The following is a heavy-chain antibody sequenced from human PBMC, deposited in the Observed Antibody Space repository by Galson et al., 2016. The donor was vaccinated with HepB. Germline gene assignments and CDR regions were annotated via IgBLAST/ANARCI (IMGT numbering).Heavy chain of an antibody. CDR2: LSYEAINK. Sequence: SLRLSCAASGFTFSSYALHWVRQAPGKGLEWVAALSYEAINKYYADPVKGRFTISRDKSKNTLYLQMRSLRAEDTAVYYCVKDFIVTTTGAWGQGTLVTVSS. J-gene: IGHJ4*02. CDR3: VKDFIVTTTGA. D-gene: IGHD5-12*01. CDR1: GFTFSSYA. V-gene: IGHV3-30*14.